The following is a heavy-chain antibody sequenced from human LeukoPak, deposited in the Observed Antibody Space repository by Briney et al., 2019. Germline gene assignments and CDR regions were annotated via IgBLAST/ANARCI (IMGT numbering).Heavy chain of an antibody. CDR2: IYYSGST. D-gene: IGHD2-21*01. J-gene: IGHJ6*02. V-gene: IGHV4-61*01. Sequence: PSETLSLTCTVSGGSVSSGSYYWSWIRQPPGKGLEWIGYIYYSGSTNYNPSLKSRVTISVDTSKNQFSLKLSSVTAADTAVYYCARDSGIPPFYYYYGMDVWGQGTTVTVSS. CDR3: ARDSGIPPFYYYYGMDV. CDR1: GGSVSSGSYY.